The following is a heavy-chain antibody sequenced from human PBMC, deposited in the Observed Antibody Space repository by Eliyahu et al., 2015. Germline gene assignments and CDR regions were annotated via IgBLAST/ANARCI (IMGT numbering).Heavy chain of an antibody. V-gene: IGHV4-31*03. D-gene: IGHD2-8*02. CDR2: IYHNGST. CDR3: ARGPTQEIVLVWIFDY. J-gene: IGHJ4*02. Sequence: HVQLQESGPGLVKPSQTLXLTCTVXGAPISSXGYYWSWVRQHPGKGLXWIGYIYHNGSTYYNPSLKSRXFISVDXSMNQLFXRLSSVTVADTAMYYCARGPTQEIVLVWIFDYWGQGTLVTVSS. CDR1: GAPISSXGYY.